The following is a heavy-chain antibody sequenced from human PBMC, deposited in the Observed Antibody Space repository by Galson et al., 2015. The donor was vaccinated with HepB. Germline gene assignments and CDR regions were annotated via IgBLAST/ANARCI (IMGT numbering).Heavy chain of an antibody. CDR2: ISSSGSTI. CDR1: GFTFSDYY. CDR3: ARDGYYDFWSGYDSYYYYYMDV. J-gene: IGHJ6*03. Sequence: SLRLSCAASGFTFSDYYMSWIRQAPGKGLEWVSYISSSGSTIYYADSVKGRFTISRDNAKNSLYLQMNSLRAEDTAVYYCARDGYYDFWSGYDSYYYYYMDVWGKGTTVTVSS. D-gene: IGHD3-3*01. V-gene: IGHV3-11*01.